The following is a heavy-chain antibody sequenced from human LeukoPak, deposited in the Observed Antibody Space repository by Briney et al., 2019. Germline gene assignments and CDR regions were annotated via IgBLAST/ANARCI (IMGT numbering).Heavy chain of an antibody. J-gene: IGHJ4*02. Sequence: SQTLSLTCAVSGGSISSGGYSWSWIRQPPGKGLEWIGYIYHSGSTYYNPSLKSRVTISVDRSKNQCSLKLSSVAAADTAVYYCARGGQLPLDYWGQGTLVTVSS. CDR1: GGSISSGGYS. D-gene: IGHD2-2*01. V-gene: IGHV4-30-2*01. CDR3: ARGGQLPLDY. CDR2: IYHSGST.